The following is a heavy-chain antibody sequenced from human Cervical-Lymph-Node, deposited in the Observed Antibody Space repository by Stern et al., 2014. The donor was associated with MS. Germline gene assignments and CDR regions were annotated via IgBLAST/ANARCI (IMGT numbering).Heavy chain of an antibody. CDR2: LDGDYDK. CDR1: GFSLNTGAIS. Sequence: QVPLRESGPALVKPTETLTLTCDFSGFSLNTGAISVAWLRHAPGKALEWIAVLDGDYDKFYSASLKTRLTLSKDPSKNQVVLTMTKVSPVDTATYYCARRRGGNPHDFDHWGQGILVVVSS. J-gene: IGHJ4*02. D-gene: IGHD2/OR15-2a*01. V-gene: IGHV2-70*01. CDR3: ARRRGGNPHDFDH.